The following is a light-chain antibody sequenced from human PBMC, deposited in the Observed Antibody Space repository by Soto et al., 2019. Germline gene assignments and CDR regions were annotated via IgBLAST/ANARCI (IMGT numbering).Light chain of an antibody. Sequence: QSALTQPRSVSGSPGQSVTISCTGTSSDIGGYNFVSWYQQHPGKAPKLMIFDVGRRPSGVPDRFSGSKSGNTASLTISGLRADDESDYYSCQYAGSPPQFGGGPKLTFL. CDR3: CQYAGSPPQ. V-gene: IGLV2-11*01. J-gene: IGLJ3*02. CDR2: DVG. CDR1: SSDIGGYNF.